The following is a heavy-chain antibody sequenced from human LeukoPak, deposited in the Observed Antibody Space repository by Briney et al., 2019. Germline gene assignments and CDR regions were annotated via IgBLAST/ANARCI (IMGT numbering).Heavy chain of an antibody. J-gene: IGHJ4*02. CDR1: GGTFSSYA. CDR2: IIPIFGTA. D-gene: IGHD3-10*01. CDR3: ARATDYYGSRRSLDY. Sequence: SVKVSCKASGGTFSSYAISWVRQAPGQGLEWMGGIIPIFGTANYAQKFQGRVTITTDESTSTAYMELSSLRSEDTAVYYCARATDYYGSRRSLDYWGQGTLVTVSS. V-gene: IGHV1-69*05.